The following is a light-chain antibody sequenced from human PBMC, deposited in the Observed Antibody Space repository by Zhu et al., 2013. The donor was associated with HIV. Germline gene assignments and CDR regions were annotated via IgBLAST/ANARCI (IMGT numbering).Light chain of an antibody. J-gene: IGKJ2*04. Sequence: EIVLTQSPGTLSLSPGERATLSCRASQSVSSYLAWYQQKPGQAPRLLIYDASNRATGIPARFSGSGSGTEFTLTISSLQSEDFAVYYCQQYNNWPRSSFGQGTKLEIK. V-gene: IGKV3D-15*01. CDR2: DAS. CDR1: QSVSSY. CDR3: QQYNNWPRSS.